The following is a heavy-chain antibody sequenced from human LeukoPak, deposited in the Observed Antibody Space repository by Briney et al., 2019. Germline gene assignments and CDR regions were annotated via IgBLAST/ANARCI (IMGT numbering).Heavy chain of an antibody. CDR2: ISGSGGST. Sequence: PGGSLRLSCAASGFTFSSYAMSSVRQAPGKGLECVSAISGSGGSTYYADSVKGRFTISRDNSKNTLYLQMNSLRAEDTAVYYCAKGGSPTYAFDIWGQGTMVTVSS. CDR3: AKGGSPTYAFDI. CDR1: GFTFSSYA. D-gene: IGHD6-25*01. J-gene: IGHJ3*02. V-gene: IGHV3-23*01.